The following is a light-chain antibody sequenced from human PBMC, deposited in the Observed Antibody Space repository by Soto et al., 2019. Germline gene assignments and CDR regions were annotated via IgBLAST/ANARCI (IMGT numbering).Light chain of an antibody. J-gene: IGLJ1*01. Sequence: QSVLTQPPSASGSPGQSVTISCTGTSSDVGGYNFVSWYQQHPGKAPKLMIFEVSKRPSGVPDRFSGSKSGNTASLTVSGLQAEDEADYYCSSYAGSNSWYGFGTGTKVTVL. CDR2: EVS. CDR1: SSDVGGYNF. V-gene: IGLV2-8*01. CDR3: SSYAGSNSWYG.